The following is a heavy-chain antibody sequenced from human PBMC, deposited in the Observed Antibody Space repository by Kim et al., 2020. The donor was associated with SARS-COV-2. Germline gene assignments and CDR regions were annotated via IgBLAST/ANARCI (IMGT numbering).Heavy chain of an antibody. Sequence: SETLSLTCTVSGDSISNYYWTWIRQPPGKGLEWIGYVYYSGSTYYNASLKRRCTFSIDASKNQFSLQLTSVTAADTALYYCARLSYTNTWRADALDLWGQGTMVIVSS. CDR2: VYYSGST. D-gene: IGHD2-2*02. CDR3: ARLSYTNTWRADALDL. V-gene: IGHV4-59*12. J-gene: IGHJ3*01. CDR1: GDSISNYY.